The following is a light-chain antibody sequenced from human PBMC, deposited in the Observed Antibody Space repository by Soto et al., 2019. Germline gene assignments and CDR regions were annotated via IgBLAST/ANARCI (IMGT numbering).Light chain of an antibody. V-gene: IGKV3-20*01. J-gene: IGKJ1*01. Sequence: EIVLTQSPGTLSLSPGERATLSCGASQSFTSNYLAWYQQKPGQAPRLLIYGASTRATGIPDRFSGSGSGTDFTLTISRLEPEDFAVYYCHQYSSSPRTFGQGTKVDIK. CDR2: GAS. CDR1: QSFTSNY. CDR3: HQYSSSPRT.